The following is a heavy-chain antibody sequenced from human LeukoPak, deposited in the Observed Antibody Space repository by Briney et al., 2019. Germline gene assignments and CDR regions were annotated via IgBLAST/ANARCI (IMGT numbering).Heavy chain of an antibody. CDR1: GFTFSSYA. Sequence: GGSLRLSCAASGFTFSSYAMSWVRQAPGKGLEWVSYISSSSSTLYYADSVKGRFIISRDNAKNSLYLQMNSLRDEDTAAYYCARESWGFDYWGQGTLVTVSS. J-gene: IGHJ4*02. CDR3: ARESWGFDY. D-gene: IGHD7-27*01. V-gene: IGHV3-48*02. CDR2: ISSSSSTL.